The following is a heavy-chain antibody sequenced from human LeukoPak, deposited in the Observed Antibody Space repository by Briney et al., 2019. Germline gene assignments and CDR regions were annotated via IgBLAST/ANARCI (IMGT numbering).Heavy chain of an antibody. CDR3: ARQFGRGSQRYGIDV. V-gene: IGHV4-34*01. CDR2: INHSGST. D-gene: IGHD6-13*01. J-gene: IGHJ6*02. Sequence: PSETLSLTCAVYGGSFSGYYWSWIRQPPGKGLEWIGEINHSGSTNYNPSLKSRVTISVDRPRNQFSLKLTSVTVADTAVYYCARQFGRGSQRYGIDVWGQGATVTVSS. CDR1: GGSFSGYY.